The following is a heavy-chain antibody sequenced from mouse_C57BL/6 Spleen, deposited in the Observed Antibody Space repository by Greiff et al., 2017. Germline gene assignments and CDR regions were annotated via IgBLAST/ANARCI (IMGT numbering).Heavy chain of an antibody. D-gene: IGHD1-1*01. CDR2: IHPNSGST. Sequence: QVQLQQPGAELVKPGASVKLSCKASGYTFTSYWMHWVKQRPGQGLEWIGMIHPNSGSTNYNEKFKSKATLTVDKSSSTAYMQLSSLTSEDSAVYDCARCTTVVAKNFDVWGTGTTVTVSS. CDR1: GYTFTSYW. V-gene: IGHV1-64*01. J-gene: IGHJ1*03. CDR3: ARCTTVVAKNFDV.